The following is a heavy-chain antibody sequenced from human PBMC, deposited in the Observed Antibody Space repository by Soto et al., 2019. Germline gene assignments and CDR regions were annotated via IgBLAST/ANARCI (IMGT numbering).Heavy chain of an antibody. Sequence: SETLSLTCAVYGGSFSGYYWSWIRQPPGKGLEWIGEINHSGSTNYNPSLKSRVTISVDTSKNQFSLKLSSVTAADTAVYYCARAAHSSSSGDYYYYYGMDVWGQGTTVTVSS. V-gene: IGHV4-34*01. CDR2: INHSGST. D-gene: IGHD6-6*01. J-gene: IGHJ6*02. CDR3: ARAAHSSSSGDYYYYYGMDV. CDR1: GGSFSGYY.